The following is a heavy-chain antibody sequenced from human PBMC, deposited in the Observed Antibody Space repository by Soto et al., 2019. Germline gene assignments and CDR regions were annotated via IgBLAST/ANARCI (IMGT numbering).Heavy chain of an antibody. D-gene: IGHD1-26*01. CDR3: AKVAGGASLDYYYDMDV. Sequence: PGGSLRLSCAASGFTFSSYAMSWVRQAPGKGLEWVSAISGSGGSTYYADSVKGRFTISRDNSKNTVYLQVNSLRADDTAVFYCAKVAGGASLDYYYDMDVWGQGTTVTVSS. CDR2: ISGSGGST. CDR1: GFTFSSYA. V-gene: IGHV3-23*01. J-gene: IGHJ6*02.